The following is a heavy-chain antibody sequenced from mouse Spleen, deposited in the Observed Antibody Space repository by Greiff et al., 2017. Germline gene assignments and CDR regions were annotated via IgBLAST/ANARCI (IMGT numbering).Heavy chain of an antibody. CDR2: INPNNGGT. D-gene: IGHD1-1*01. CDR1: GYTFTDYN. J-gene: IGHJ3*01. CDR3: ARGRDYYGSSPAWFAY. V-gene: IGHV1-18*01. Sequence: VQLQQSGPELVKPGASVKIPCKASGYTFTDYNMDWVKQSHGKSLEWIGDINPNNGGTIYNQKFKGKATLTVDKSSSTAYMELRSLTSEDTAVYYCARGRDYYGSSPAWFAYWGQGTLVTVSA.